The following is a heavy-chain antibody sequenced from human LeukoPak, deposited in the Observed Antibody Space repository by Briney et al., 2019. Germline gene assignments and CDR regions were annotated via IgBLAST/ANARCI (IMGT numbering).Heavy chain of an antibody. V-gene: IGHV6-1*01. D-gene: IGHD6-13*01. J-gene: IGHJ4*02. CDR1: GDSVSSNSAT. Sequence: SQTLSLTCAISGDSVSSNSATWTWIRQSPSRGLEWLGRTYYRSKWYNDYAESVKSRITINPDTSRNQFSLQVNSVTPEDTAVYYCARGSSGNSWYFDYWGQGTLVAVSS. CDR3: ARGSSGNSWYFDY. CDR2: TYYRSKWYN.